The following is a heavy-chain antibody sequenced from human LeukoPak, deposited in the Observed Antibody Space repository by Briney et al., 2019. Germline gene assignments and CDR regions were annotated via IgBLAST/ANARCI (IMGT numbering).Heavy chain of an antibody. V-gene: IGHV4-59*11. Sequence: SETLSPTCAVSGGSISSHYWSWLRQPPGKGLEWIGNIYYSGSTNYNPSLKSRVTISVDTSKNQFSLKLSSVTAADTAVYYCARDVAAATWGRGTLVTVSS. CDR2: IYYSGST. D-gene: IGHD6-13*01. J-gene: IGHJ4*02. CDR3: ARDVAAAT. CDR1: GGSISSHY.